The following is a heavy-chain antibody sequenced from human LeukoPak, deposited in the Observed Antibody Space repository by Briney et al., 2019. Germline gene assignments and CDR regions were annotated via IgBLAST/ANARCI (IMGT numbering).Heavy chain of an antibody. J-gene: IGHJ4*02. CDR3: ARRHGDYFLDY. CDR2: ISTSSSTI. V-gene: IGHV3-48*04. CDR1: GFTFSSYS. Sequence: GGSLRLSCAASGFTFSSYSMNWVRQAPGKGLEWVSHISTSSSTIYYADSVKGRFTISRDNAKSSLYLQMNSLRAEDTAVYYCARRHGDYFLDYWGQGTLVTVSS. D-gene: IGHD4-17*01.